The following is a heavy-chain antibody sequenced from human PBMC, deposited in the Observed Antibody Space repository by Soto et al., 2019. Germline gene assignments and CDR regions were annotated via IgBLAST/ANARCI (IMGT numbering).Heavy chain of an antibody. J-gene: IGHJ2*01. Sequence: QVQLVQSGAEVKKPGASVKVSCKASGYTFTNYGIHWVRQAPGQRLEWMGWINSGSGNTKYSQKLQGRVTINRDTSASTAYMGLSSLRSEDTAVYYCARSGYSSGWYHWYFDFWGRGTLVTVSS. CDR1: GYTFTNYG. CDR2: INSGSGNT. CDR3: ARSGYSSGWYHWYFDF. V-gene: IGHV1-3*01. D-gene: IGHD6-19*01.